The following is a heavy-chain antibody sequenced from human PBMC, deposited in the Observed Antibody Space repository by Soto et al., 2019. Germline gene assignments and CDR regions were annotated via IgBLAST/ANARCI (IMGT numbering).Heavy chain of an antibody. Sequence: QVQLQESGPGLVKPSQTLSLTCTVSGGSISSGGYYWSWIRQHPGKGLEWIGYIYYSGSTYYNPSLKSRVTISVDTSKNQFSLQRSSVTAAATAVYYCARDQLSYGGNSGVDPWCQGTLVTVSS. CDR3: ARDQLSYGGNSGVDP. V-gene: IGHV4-31*03. J-gene: IGHJ5*02. CDR1: GGSISSGGYY. CDR2: IYYSGST. D-gene: IGHD4-17*01.